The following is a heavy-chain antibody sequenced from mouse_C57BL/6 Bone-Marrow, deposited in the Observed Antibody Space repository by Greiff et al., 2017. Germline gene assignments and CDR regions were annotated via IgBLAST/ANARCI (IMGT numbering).Heavy chain of an antibody. V-gene: IGHV5-12*01. Sequence: EVMLVESGGGLVQPGGSLKLSCAASGFTFSDYYMYWVRQTPEKRLEWVAYISNGGGSTYYPDTVKGRFTISRDNAKNPLYLQMSRLKSEDTAMYYCARVYSNYGAMDYWGQGTSVTVSS. D-gene: IGHD2-5*01. CDR1: GFTFSDYY. CDR2: ISNGGGST. CDR3: ARVYSNYGAMDY. J-gene: IGHJ4*01.